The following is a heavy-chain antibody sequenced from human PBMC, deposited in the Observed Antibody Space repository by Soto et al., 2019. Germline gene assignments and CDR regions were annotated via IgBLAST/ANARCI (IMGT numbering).Heavy chain of an antibody. CDR3: ARGIVVVNVTNAFDI. Sequence: GESLKISCKGSGYSFTSHWIGWVRQMPGKGLEWMGVIYPGVSDTRYSPSFQGQVTISVDKSFSTAYLHWSRLKAPDTALYYCARGIVVVNVTNAFDIWGQGTMVTVSS. CDR2: IYPGVSDT. V-gene: IGHV5-51*01. D-gene: IGHD2-21*01. J-gene: IGHJ3*02. CDR1: GYSFTSHW.